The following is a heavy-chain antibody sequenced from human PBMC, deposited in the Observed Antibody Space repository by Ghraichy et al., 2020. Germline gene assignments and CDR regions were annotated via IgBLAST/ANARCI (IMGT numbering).Heavy chain of an antibody. CDR3: VRSWIEMATITAFDY. J-gene: IGHJ4*02. Sequence: GGSLRLSCAASGFTFSSSHMNWVRQAPGKGLEWVSSIGSSSRYIYYADSVKGRFTISRDNAKHSLYLQMNSLRAEDTAVYYCVRSWIEMATITAFDYWGQGTLVTVSS. V-gene: IGHV3-21*01. CDR1: GFTFSSSH. D-gene: IGHD5-24*01. CDR2: IGSSSRYI.